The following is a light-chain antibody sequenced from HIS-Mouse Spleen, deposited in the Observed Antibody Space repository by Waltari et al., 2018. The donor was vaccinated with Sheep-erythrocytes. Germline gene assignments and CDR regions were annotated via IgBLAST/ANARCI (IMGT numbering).Light chain of an antibody. CDR2: DVS. CDR3: CSYAGSYNHV. CDR1: SSDVGGYNH. J-gene: IGLJ1*01. V-gene: IGLV2-11*01. Sequence: QSALTQPRSVSGSPGQSATISCTGTSSDVGGYNHVSWYQQHPGKAPKLMIYDVSTRPSGVPDRFSGSKSGNTASLTISGLQAEDEADYYCCSYAGSYNHVFATGTKVTVL.